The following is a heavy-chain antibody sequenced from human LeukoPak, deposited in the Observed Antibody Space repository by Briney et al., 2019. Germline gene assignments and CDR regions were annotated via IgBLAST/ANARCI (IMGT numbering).Heavy chain of an antibody. CDR2: INSDGSST. V-gene: IGHV3-74*01. CDR3: ARDLEWELLGSWFDP. J-gene: IGHJ5*02. CDR1: GFTFSSYW. Sequence: PGGSLRLSCAASGFTFSSYWMHWVRQAPGKGLVWVSRINSDGSSTSYADSVKGRFTISRDNAKNTLYLQMNSLRAEDTAVYCCARDLEWELLGSWFDPWGQGTLVTVSS. D-gene: IGHD1-26*01.